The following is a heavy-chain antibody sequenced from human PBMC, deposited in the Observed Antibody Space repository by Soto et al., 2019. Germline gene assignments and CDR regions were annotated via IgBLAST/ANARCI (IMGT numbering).Heavy chain of an antibody. J-gene: IGHJ4*02. V-gene: IGHV4-39*01. CDR2: IYYSGST. Sequence: SETLSLTCTVSGGSISSGGYYWSWIRQHPGKGLEWIGCIYYSGSTYYNPSLKSRVTISVDTSKNQFSLKLSSVTAADTAVYYCARHNVLGYGEGVNYFDYWGQGTLVTVS. CDR1: GGSISSGGYY. D-gene: IGHD4-17*01. CDR3: ARHNVLGYGEGVNYFDY.